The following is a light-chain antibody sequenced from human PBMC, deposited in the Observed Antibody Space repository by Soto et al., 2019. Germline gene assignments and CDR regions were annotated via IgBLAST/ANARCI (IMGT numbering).Light chain of an antibody. Sequence: EIVMTQSPDTLFVSPGERATLSCRASQSVSSNLAWYQQKPGQAPRLLIYNASTRATGIPARFSASGSGTEFTLTISSLQSEDFAVYYCQQNYNWWTFGQGTKV. V-gene: IGKV3-15*01. CDR1: QSVSSN. CDR2: NAS. J-gene: IGKJ1*01. CDR3: QQNYNWWT.